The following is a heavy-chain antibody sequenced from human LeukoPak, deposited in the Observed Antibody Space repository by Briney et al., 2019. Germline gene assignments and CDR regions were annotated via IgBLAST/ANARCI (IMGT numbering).Heavy chain of an antibody. CDR1: GYSFTTYW. V-gene: IGHV5-51*01. CDR2: VYPGDSDI. Sequence: GESLKIFCQASGYSFTTYWIAWVRQLPGKGLEWIGRVYPGDSDITYSPAFQGQVTVSGDRSTNTAYLQLNSLKASDTAVYYCARQRDYGDDIYSRYFDYWGEGVLVTVSS. J-gene: IGHJ4*02. D-gene: IGHD4-17*01. CDR3: ARQRDYGDDIYSRYFDY.